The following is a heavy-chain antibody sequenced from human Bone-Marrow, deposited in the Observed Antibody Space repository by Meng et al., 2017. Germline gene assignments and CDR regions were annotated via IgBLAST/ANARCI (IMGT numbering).Heavy chain of an antibody. V-gene: IGHV7-4-1*02. D-gene: IGHD3-22*01. Sequence: QVQLVQSGSELRKPGASVKVSCKASGYTLTNYAINWLRQAPGQGLEWMGWIDTKTGNPTYAQGFRGRLVFSLDTSVSTTYLEISGLKADDTAVYYCASGSSGYYYGAYFDYWGQGTLVTVSS. CDR1: GYTLTNYA. J-gene: IGHJ4*02. CDR3: ASGSSGYYYGAYFDY. CDR2: IDTKTGNP.